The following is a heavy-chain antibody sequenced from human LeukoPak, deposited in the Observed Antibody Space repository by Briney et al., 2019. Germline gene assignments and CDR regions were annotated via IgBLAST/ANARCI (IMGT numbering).Heavy chain of an antibody. CDR2: ISDSGGSA. Sequence: GGSLRLSCAASGFTFNTYAMSWVRQAPGKGLEWVSAISDSGGSAYYADSVKGRFTISRDNSKNTLYLQMNSLRAEDTAVYYCARKSASGNYPLDYWGQGTLVTVSS. CDR3: ARKSASGNYPLDY. CDR1: GFTFNTYA. V-gene: IGHV3-23*01. J-gene: IGHJ4*02. D-gene: IGHD3-10*01.